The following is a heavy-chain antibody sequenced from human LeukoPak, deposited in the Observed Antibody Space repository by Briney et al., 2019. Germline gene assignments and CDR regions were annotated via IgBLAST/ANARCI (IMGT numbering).Heavy chain of an antibody. Sequence: GASVKVSCKASGYTFTGYYMHWVRQAPGQGLEWMGWINPNSGGTNYAQKFQGRVTMTRDTSFSTAYMELSRLRSDDTAVYYCAANVVVVPAAYYYYYGMDVWGQGTTVTVSS. CDR1: GYTFTGYY. CDR2: INPNSGGT. CDR3: AANVVVVPAAYYYYYGMDV. D-gene: IGHD2-2*01. J-gene: IGHJ6*02. V-gene: IGHV1-2*02.